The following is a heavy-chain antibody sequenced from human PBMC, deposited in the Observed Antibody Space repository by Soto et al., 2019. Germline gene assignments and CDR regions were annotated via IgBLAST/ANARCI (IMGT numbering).Heavy chain of an antibody. CDR2: IYHSVST. J-gene: IGHJ4*02. D-gene: IGHD3-10*01. Sequence: PSETLSLTCAVSGYSISSGYYWGWIRQPPGKGLEWIGSIYHSVSTYYNPSLKSRVTISVDTSKNQFSLKLSSVTAADTAVYYCAREDQGDYYGSGSYPSFDYWGQGTLVTVSS. CDR3: AREDQGDYYGSGSYPSFDY. V-gene: IGHV4-38-2*02. CDR1: GYSISSGYY.